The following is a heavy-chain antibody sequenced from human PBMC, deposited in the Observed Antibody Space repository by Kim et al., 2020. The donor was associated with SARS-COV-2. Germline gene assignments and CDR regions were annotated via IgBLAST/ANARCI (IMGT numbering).Heavy chain of an antibody. CDR2: ISGSGSNT. V-gene: IGHV3-23*01. CDR1: GFTFSGYA. J-gene: IGHJ4*02. Sequence: GGSLRLSCAASGFTFSGYAMNWVRQAPGKGLEWVSAISGSGSNTNYADSVKGRFTISRDNSKNMLYLQMNSLRDEDTAVYYCAAKYCFDYWGQGTLVTV. CDR3: AAKYCFDY.